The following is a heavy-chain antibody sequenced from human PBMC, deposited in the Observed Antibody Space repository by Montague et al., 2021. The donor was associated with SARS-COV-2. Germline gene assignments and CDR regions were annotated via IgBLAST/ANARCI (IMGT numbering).Heavy chain of an antibody. J-gene: IGHJ4*02. D-gene: IGHD3-10*01. CDR3: TRGFRGGPSDW. V-gene: IGHV3-20*04. CDR1: GFTFDDYG. Sequence: SLRLSCAASGFTFDDYGMSWVRQAPGRGLEWVSGVTRNGVTTDYVDSVKGRFTISRDNTKKSLDLQMNSLRVEDTAFYYCTRGFRGGPSDWWGQGTLVTVSS. CDR2: VTRNGVTT.